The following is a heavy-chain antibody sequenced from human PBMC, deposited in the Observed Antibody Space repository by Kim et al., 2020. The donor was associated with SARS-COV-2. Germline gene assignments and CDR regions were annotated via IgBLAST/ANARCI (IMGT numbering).Heavy chain of an antibody. D-gene: IGHD6-25*01. CDR3: AKDRHPWQRLADRRSYYFDY. CDR1: GFTFSSYG. CDR2: ISYDGSNK. Sequence: VGSLRLSCAASGFTFSSYGMHWVRQAPGKGLEWVAVISYDGSNKYYADSVKGRFTISRDNSKNTLYLQMNSLRAEDTAVYYCAKDRHPWQRLADRRSYYFDYWGQGTLVTVSS. J-gene: IGHJ4*02. V-gene: IGHV3-30*18.